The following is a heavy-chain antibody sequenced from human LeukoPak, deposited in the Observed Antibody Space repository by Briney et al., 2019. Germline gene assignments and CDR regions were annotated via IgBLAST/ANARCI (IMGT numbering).Heavy chain of an antibody. CDR3: ARVTGSGYSLNSYY. D-gene: IGHD3-22*01. V-gene: IGHV1-18*01. J-gene: IGHJ4*02. Sequence: ASVKVSCKASGYTFSSCAINWVRQAPGQGLEWMGWISAYNGNTNYAQKLQGRVTMTTDTSTSTAYMELRSLRSDDTAVYYCARVTGSGYSLNSYYWGQGTLVTVSS. CDR1: GYTFSSCA. CDR2: ISAYNGNT.